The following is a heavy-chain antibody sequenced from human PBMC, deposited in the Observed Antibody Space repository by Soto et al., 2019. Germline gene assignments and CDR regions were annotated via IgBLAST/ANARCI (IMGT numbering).Heavy chain of an antibody. CDR1: GGSISSYY. CDR2: IYYSGST. V-gene: IGHV4-59*01. CDR3: ARGTYSGYDYFDY. D-gene: IGHD5-12*01. J-gene: IGHJ4*02. Sequence: SETLSLTCTVSGGSISSYYWSWIRQPPGKGLEWIGYIYYSGSTNYNPSLKSRVTISVDTSKNQFSLKLSSVTAADTAVYYCARGTYSGYDYFDYWGQGTLVTFSS.